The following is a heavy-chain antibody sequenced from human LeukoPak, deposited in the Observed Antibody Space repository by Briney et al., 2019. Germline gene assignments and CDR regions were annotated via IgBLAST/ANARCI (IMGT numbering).Heavy chain of an antibody. CDR1: GFTFDDYG. CDR3: ARAYSGYENYYYYYYMDV. V-gene: IGHV3-20*04. D-gene: IGHD5-12*01. Sequence: GGSLRLSCAASGFTFDDYGMSWVRHAPGEGLEWVSGINWNGGNTGYADSVKGRFTISRDNAKNSLYLQMNSLRAEDTALYYCARAYSGYENYYYYYYMDVWGKGTTVTASS. CDR2: INWNGGNT. J-gene: IGHJ6*03.